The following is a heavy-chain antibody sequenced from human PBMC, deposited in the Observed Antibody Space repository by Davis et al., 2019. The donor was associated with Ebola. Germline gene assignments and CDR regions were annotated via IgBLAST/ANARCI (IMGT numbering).Heavy chain of an antibody. V-gene: IGHV1-2*02. CDR2: INPNSGGT. D-gene: IGHD6-13*01. J-gene: IGHJ6*03. Sequence: SVKVSCKASGYTFTGYYIHWVRQAPGQGLEWMGWINPNSGGTNYAQKFQGRVTMTRDTSVSTAYMELSRLRSDDTAVYYCARDLEERDGSSWSYYYYYMDVWGKGTTVAVSS. CDR3: ARDLEERDGSSWSYYYYYMDV. CDR1: GYTFTGYY.